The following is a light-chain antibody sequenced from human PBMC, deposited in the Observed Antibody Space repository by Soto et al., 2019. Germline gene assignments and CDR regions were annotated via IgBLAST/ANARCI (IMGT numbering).Light chain of an antibody. CDR2: LNSDGSH. CDR3: QTWDTGTQVV. V-gene: IGLV4-69*01. J-gene: IGLJ2*01. Sequence: QSVLSQSPSASASLGASVKVTCTLSSGHSNYAIAWHQQQPETGPRFLMKLNSDGSHTKGDGIPDRFSGSISGAERYLTISSLQSEDEPDYYCQTWDTGTQVVFGGGTKLTVL. CDR1: SGHSNYA.